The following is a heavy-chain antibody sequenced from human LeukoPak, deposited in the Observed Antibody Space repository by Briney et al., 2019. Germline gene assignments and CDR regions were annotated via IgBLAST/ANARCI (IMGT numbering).Heavy chain of an antibody. CDR2: MNDSGST. Sequence: SETLSLTCTVSGGSISGYYWSWVRQPPGKGLDWIGSMNDSGSTKYNPSLRSRVTISVDRSKNQFSLKLSSVTAADTAVYYCARDKEDFWSGYGSEWGQGTLVTVSS. CDR3: ARDKEDFWSGYGSE. J-gene: IGHJ4*02. D-gene: IGHD3-3*01. CDR1: GGSISGYY. V-gene: IGHV4-59*12.